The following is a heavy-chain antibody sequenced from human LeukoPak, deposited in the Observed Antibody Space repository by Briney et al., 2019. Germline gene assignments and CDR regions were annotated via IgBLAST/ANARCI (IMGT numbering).Heavy chain of an antibody. Sequence: PGGSLRLSCAASGFTFDDYGMSWVRLVPGKGLEWVSGINWNGGSTGYADSVKGRFTISRDNAKNSLYLQMNSLRAEDTALYYCARGLGLGLRVAWGQGTLVTVSS. D-gene: IGHD1-7*01. J-gene: IGHJ4*02. CDR3: ARGLGLGLRVA. V-gene: IGHV3-20*04. CDR1: GFTFDDYG. CDR2: INWNGGST.